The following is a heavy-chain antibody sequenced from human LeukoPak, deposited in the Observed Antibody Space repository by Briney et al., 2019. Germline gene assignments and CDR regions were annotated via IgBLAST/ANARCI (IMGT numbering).Heavy chain of an antibody. V-gene: IGHV1-69*04. CDR1: GGTFSTSA. CDR2: IVPIFGVA. D-gene: IGHD6-19*01. J-gene: IGHJ4*02. CDR3: AIPGGQWLEAPYDY. Sequence: SVQVSCKASGGTFSTSAINWVRPAPGQGLEWMGRIVPIFGVAHYSQTFLGRITITADNCTNTAYMEMSSLRSEDSAVYYCAIPGGQWLEAPYDYWGQGTLVTVSS.